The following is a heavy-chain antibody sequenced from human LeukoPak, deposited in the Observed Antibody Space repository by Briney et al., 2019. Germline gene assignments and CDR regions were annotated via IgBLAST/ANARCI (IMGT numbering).Heavy chain of an antibody. Sequence: GESLKISCKGSGYSFTSYWIAWVRQMPGKGLEWMGIIYPVYPDTRYSPSFQGQVTISPDKSISTPYLQWSSLKASDNATYYCPSRGRVRWEFDYWGRGTLVTVSS. CDR3: PSRGRVRWEFDY. V-gene: IGHV5-51*01. CDR1: GYSFTSYW. D-gene: IGHD1-26*01. CDR2: IYPVYPDT. J-gene: IGHJ4*02.